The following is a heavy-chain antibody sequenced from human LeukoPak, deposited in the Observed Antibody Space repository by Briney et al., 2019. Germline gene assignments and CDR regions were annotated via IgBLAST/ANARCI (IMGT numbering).Heavy chain of an antibody. J-gene: IGHJ5*02. D-gene: IGHD3-3*01. CDR3: ARDSTPLILTMNRFDP. CDR1: GYTFTGYY. CDR2: INPNSGGT. Sequence: GASVKVSCKASGYTFTGYYMHWVRQAPGQGLEWMGWINPNSGGTNYAQKLQGRVTMTRDTSISTAYMELSRLRSDDTAVYYCARDSTPLILTMNRFDPWGQGTLVTVSS. V-gene: IGHV1-2*02.